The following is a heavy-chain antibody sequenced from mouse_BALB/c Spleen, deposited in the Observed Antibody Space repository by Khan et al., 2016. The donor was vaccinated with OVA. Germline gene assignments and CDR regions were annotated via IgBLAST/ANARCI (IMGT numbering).Heavy chain of an antibody. D-gene: IGHD4-1*01. CDR3: AIELRRYYALDY. CDR1: GYSITSDYA. J-gene: IGHJ4*01. CDR2: ISYSGST. V-gene: IGHV3-2*02. Sequence: EVELVESGPGLVKPSQSLSLTCTVTGYSITSDYAWNWIRQFPGKKLEWMGYISYSGSTTYNSSLKSRISITRDTSKDQFFLQLKSVTSEDTATYYCAIELRRYYALDYWGQGTSVTVSS.